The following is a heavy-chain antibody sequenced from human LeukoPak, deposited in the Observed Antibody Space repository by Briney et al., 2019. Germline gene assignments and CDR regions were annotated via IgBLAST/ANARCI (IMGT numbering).Heavy chain of an antibody. V-gene: IGHV3-11*04. CDR2: ISSSGSTI. D-gene: IGHD4-17*01. J-gene: IGHJ3*02. CDR1: GFTFSDYY. Sequence: PGGSLRLSCAASGFTFSDYYMSWIRQAPGKGLEWVSYISSSGSTIYYADSVKGRFTISRDNSKNTLYLQMNSLRAEDTAVYYCARDWDYGDAFDIWGQGTMVTVSS. CDR3: ARDWDYGDAFDI.